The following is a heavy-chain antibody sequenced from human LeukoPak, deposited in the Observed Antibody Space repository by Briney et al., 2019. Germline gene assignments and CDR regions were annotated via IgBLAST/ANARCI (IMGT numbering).Heavy chain of an antibody. CDR3: ARNENSGWGYFDY. D-gene: IGHD5-12*01. V-gene: IGHV3-23*01. Sequence: GGSLRLSCAASGFTFSSYVMSWVRQAPGKGLEWVSVIGGSNGITFYVSSVKGRFTISRDNSKDTLYLQMNSLRAEDTAVYYCARNENSGWGYFDYWGQGTLVTVSS. CDR1: GFTFSSYV. CDR2: IGGSNGIT. J-gene: IGHJ4*02.